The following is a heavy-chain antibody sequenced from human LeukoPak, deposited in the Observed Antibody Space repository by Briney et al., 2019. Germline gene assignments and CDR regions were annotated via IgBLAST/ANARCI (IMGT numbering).Heavy chain of an antibody. D-gene: IGHD1-26*01. CDR2: ISTSSSYI. V-gene: IGHV3-21*01. CDR3: ARGRQNSGSYSDAFDI. Sequence: GGSLRLSCAASGFTFSSYSMNWVRQAPGKGLDWVSSISTSSSYIYYADSVKGRFTIHRHNAKNSLYLQMNSLRAEDTAVYYCARGRQNSGSYSDAFDIWGQGTMVTVSS. J-gene: IGHJ3*02. CDR1: GFTFSSYS.